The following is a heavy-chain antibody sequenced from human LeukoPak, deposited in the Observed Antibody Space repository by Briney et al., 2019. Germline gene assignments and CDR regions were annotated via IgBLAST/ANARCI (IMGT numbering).Heavy chain of an antibody. D-gene: IGHD1-26*01. CDR3: ARAEWELGGGLFDY. Sequence: ETLSLTCTVSGGSISSYYWSWIRHPPGKGLQWLGYIYYSGSTNYNPSLKSRVTISVDTSKNQFSLKLSSVTAADTAVYYCARAEWELGGGLFDYWGQGTLVTVSS. CDR1: GGSISSYY. J-gene: IGHJ4*02. V-gene: IGHV4-59*01. CDR2: IYYSGST.